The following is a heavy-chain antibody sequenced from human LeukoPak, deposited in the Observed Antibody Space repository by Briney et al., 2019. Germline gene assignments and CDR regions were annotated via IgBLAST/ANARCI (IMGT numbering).Heavy chain of an antibody. CDR3: ARLIPADSSGWYNWFDP. Sequence: GESLKISCKGSGYSFTSYWISWVRQMPGKGLEWMGRIDPSDSYTNYSPSSQGHVTISADKSISTAYLQWSSLKASDTAMYYCARLIPADSSGWYNWFDPWGQGTLVTVSS. CDR2: IDPSDSYT. V-gene: IGHV5-10-1*01. D-gene: IGHD6-19*01. J-gene: IGHJ5*02. CDR1: GYSFTSYW.